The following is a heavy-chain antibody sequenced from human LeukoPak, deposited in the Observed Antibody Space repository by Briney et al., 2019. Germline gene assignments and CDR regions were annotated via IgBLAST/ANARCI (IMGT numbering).Heavy chain of an antibody. V-gene: IGHV3-53*01. D-gene: IGHD3-10*01. J-gene: IGHJ2*01. Sequence: GGSLRLSCTVSGFTVSSNSMSWVRQAPGKGLEWVSFIYSGSTHYSDSVKGRFTISRDNAKNSVFLQMNSLRVEDTAVYFCARDRYYYNYEAFVWGRGAQVIVSS. CDR2: IYSGST. CDR1: GFTVSSNS. CDR3: ARDRYYYNYEAFV.